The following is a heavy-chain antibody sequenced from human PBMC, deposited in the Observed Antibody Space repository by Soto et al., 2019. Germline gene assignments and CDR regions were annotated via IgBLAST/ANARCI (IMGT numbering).Heavy chain of an antibody. CDR1: GYSFTSYW. D-gene: IGHD2-15*01. J-gene: IGHJ4*02. CDR2: IYPDDSDI. CDR3: ARSLYCIGGSCYLDN. Sequence: GESLKISCKGSGYSFTSYWIYWMRQMPGKGLECVGIIYPDDSDIRYSPSFHGHVTISADRSSSTAFLQWSSLKASDTAIYYCARSLYCIGGSCYLDNWGRGTRVTVSS. V-gene: IGHV5-51*01.